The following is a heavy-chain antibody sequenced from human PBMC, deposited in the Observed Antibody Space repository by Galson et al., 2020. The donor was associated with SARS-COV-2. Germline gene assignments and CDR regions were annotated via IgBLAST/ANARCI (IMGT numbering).Heavy chain of an antibody. Sequence: SGSLCLSCAASGFTFSSSSMHWVRQPPGKGLGSVGHTSYLQTTIYNPYLKSRFTISVDTSKNQFSLKLSSVTAADTAVYYCARDLAEWSGHYTGWFDRWGTGTLVT. CDR2: TSYLQTT. CDR3: ARDLAEWSGHYTGWFDR. CDR1: GFTFSSSS. V-gene: IGHV4-59*01. J-gene: IGHJ5*02. D-gene: IGHD3-3*01.